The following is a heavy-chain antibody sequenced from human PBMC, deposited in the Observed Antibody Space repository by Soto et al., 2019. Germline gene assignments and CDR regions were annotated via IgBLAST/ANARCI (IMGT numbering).Heavy chain of an antibody. D-gene: IGHD2-21*01. CDR3: AASCVGCGGFHYYGMNV. CDR1: GGSISSGGYY. J-gene: IGHJ6*04. V-gene: IGHV4-31*04. Sequence: QVRLQESGPGLVKPSQTLSLTCTVSGGSISSGGYYWSWIRQHPGKGLEWIGYIDYSGSTYYNPSVESRVTTSEDPTNNPFPQKLSAVNASDTAVYYCAASCVGCGGFHYYGMNVWGEGTTVTVSS. CDR2: IDYSGST.